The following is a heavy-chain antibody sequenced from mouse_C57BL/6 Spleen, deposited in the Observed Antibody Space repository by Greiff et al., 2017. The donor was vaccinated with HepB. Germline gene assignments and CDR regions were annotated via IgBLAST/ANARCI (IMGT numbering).Heavy chain of an antibody. CDR3: ARDYWAWFAY. CDR1: GFTFSDFY. V-gene: IGHV7-1*01. Sequence: EVKLMESGGGLVQSGRSLRLSCATSGFTFSDFYMEWVRQAPGKGLEWIAASRNKANDYTTEYSASVKGRFIVSRDTSQSILYLQMHALRAEDTAIYYCARDYWAWFAYWGQGTLVTVSA. J-gene: IGHJ3*01. D-gene: IGHD4-1*01. CDR2: SRNKANDYTT.